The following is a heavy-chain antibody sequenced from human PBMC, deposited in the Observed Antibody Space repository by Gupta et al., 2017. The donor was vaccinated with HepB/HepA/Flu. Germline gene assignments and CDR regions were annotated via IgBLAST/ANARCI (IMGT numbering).Heavy chain of an antibody. V-gene: IGHV2-5*01. D-gene: IGHD6-13*01. Sequence: QITLKESGPTLVQATQTLTLTCTFSGFSLSTSGVGVTWVRQSPGKALEWLALVYWNDEKHYNPSLRSRLTITKDTSKNQVVLTLTNMDPLDTATYFCIHRRPGSSWSLRYLALWGPGTLVTVSS. CDR1: GFSLSTSGVG. J-gene: IGHJ2*01. CDR2: VYWNDEK. CDR3: IHRRPGSSWSLRYLAL.